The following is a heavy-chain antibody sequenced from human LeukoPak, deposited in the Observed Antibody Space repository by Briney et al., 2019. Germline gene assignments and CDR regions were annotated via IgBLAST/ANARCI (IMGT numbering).Heavy chain of an antibody. CDR3: ARVSIADSYNYYYMDV. Sequence: GGSLRLSCAASGFTFSDYWMHWVRQAPGKGLVWVSRIKTDGSSTNYADSVKGRFTISRDNAKNTLYLQMNSLRVEDTGVYYCARVSIADSYNYYYMDVWGKGTTVTVSS. J-gene: IGHJ6*03. CDR1: GFTFSDYW. CDR2: IKTDGSST. V-gene: IGHV3-74*01. D-gene: IGHD2-21*01.